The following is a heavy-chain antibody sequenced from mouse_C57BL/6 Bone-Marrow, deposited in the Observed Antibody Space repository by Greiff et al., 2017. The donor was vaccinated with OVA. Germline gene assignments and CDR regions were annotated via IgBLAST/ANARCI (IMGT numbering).Heavy chain of an antibody. J-gene: IGHJ3*01. CDR3: ASVRGAN. CDR1: GYTFTSYW. Sequence: VQLQQPGAELVKPGASVKLSCKASGYTFTSYWMQWVKQRPGQGLEWIGEIDPSDSYTNYNQKFKGKATLTVDTSSSTAYMQLSSLTSKDSAVYYCASVRGANWGKGTLVTVSA. CDR2: IDPSDSYT. V-gene: IGHV1-50*01. D-gene: IGHD3-3*01.